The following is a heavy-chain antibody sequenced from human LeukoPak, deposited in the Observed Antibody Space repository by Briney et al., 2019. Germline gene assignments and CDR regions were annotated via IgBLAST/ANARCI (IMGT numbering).Heavy chain of an antibody. CDR3: ARAGSSGYYYFFDY. J-gene: IGHJ4*02. Sequence: PGGSLRLSCAASGFTFSSYSMNWVRQAPGKGLEWVSSISSSSSYIYYADSVKGRFTISRDNAKNSLYLQMNSLRAEDTAMYYCARAGSSGYYYFFDYWGQGTLVTVSS. CDR2: ISSSSSYI. D-gene: IGHD3-22*01. CDR1: GFTFSSYS. V-gene: IGHV3-21*01.